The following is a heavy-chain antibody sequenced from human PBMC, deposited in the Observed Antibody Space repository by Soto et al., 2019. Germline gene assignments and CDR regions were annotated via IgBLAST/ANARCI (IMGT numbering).Heavy chain of an antibody. CDR2: IYSGGST. Sequence: GGSLRLSCAASEFTVSSNYMNWVRQAPGKGLECVSTIYSGGSTYYADSVKGRFTISRDNAKNSLYLQMNSLRAEDTAVYYCARETIYSSGWYYFDYWGQGTLVTVS. D-gene: IGHD6-19*01. CDR3: ARETIYSSGWYYFDY. J-gene: IGHJ4*02. V-gene: IGHV3-66*01. CDR1: EFTVSSNY.